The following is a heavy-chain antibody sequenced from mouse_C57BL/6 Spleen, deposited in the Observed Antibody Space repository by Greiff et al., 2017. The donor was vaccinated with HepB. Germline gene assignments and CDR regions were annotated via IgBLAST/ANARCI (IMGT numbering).Heavy chain of an antibody. CDR3: ARRGITTVVASDY. CDR2: IYPRSGNT. V-gene: IGHV1-81*01. CDR1: GYTFTSYG. D-gene: IGHD1-1*01. J-gene: IGHJ2*01. Sequence: QVQLQQSGAELARPGASVKLSCKASGYTFTSYGISWVKQRTGQGLEWIGEIYPRSGNTYYNEKFKGKATLTADNSSSIAYMERRSLTSEDSAVYFWARRGITTVVASDYWGQGTTLTVSS.